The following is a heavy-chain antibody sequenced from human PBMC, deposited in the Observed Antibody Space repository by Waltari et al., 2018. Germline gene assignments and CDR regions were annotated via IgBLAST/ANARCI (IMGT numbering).Heavy chain of an antibody. CDR2: IYTSGST. CDR3: ARQGLRYSSSSGNFDY. CDR1: GGSNSSGSYY. J-gene: IGHJ4*02. D-gene: IGHD6-6*01. V-gene: IGHV4-61*09. Sequence: QVQLQESGPGLVKPSQTLSLTCTVSGGSNSSGSYYWSWIRQPAGKGLEWIGYIYTSGSTNYNPSLKSRVTISVDTSKNQFSLKLSSVTAADTAVYYCARQGLRYSSSSGNFDYWGQGTLVTVSS.